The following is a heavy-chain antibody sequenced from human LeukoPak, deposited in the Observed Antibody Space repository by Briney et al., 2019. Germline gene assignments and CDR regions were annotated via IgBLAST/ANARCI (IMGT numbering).Heavy chain of an antibody. D-gene: IGHD3-22*01. CDR1: GYSFTSYW. V-gene: IGHV5-51*03. Sequence: PGESLKISCKGSGYSFTSYWIGWVRQMPGKDLEWMGIIYPGDSDTRYSPSFQGQVTISADKSISTAYLQWSSLKASDTAMYYCARLGGNCYDSSGYAFDIWGQGTMVTVSS. CDR2: IYPGDSDT. J-gene: IGHJ3*02. CDR3: ARLGGNCYDSSGYAFDI.